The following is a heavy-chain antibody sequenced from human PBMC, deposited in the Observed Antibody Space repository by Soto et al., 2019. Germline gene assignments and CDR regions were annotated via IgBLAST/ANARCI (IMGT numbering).Heavy chain of an antibody. D-gene: IGHD3-22*01. CDR3: ARVPYYYDSSGYSYWYFDL. Sequence: PGGSLRLSCAASGFTFSSYWMSWVRQAPGKGLEWVANIKQDGSEKYYEDSVKGRFTISRDNAKNSLYLQMNSLRAEDTAVYYCARVPYYYDSSGYSYWYFDLWGRGTLVTVSS. V-gene: IGHV3-7*03. CDR1: GFTFSSYW. J-gene: IGHJ2*01. CDR2: IKQDGSEK.